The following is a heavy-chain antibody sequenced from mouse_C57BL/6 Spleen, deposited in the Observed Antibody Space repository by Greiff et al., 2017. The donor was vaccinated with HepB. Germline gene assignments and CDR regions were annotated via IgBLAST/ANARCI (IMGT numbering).Heavy chain of an antibody. CDR3: ARRITTDYYAMDY. CDR2: IHPNSGST. Sequence: VQLQQSGAELVKPGASVKLSCKASGYTFTSYWMHWVKQRPGQGLEWIGMIHPNSGSTNYNEKFKSKATLTVDKSSSTAYMQLSSLTSEDSAVYYCARRITTDYYAMDYWGQGTSVTVSS. V-gene: IGHV1-64*01. CDR1: GYTFTSYW. D-gene: IGHD2-4*01. J-gene: IGHJ4*01.